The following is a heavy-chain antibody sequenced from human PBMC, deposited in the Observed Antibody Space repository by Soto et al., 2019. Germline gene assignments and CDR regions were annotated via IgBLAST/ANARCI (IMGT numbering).Heavy chain of an antibody. V-gene: IGHV1-18*01. CDR3: ARGRYCSSISCSRGVEFDY. Sequence: QVQLVQSGAEVKKPGASVKVSCKASGYTFTNYGISWVRQAPGQGLEWMGWISTYNGDTNYAQRPQGRVTMTTDTATSTAYMELRSLRSDDTAVYYCARGRYCSSISCSRGVEFDYWGQGTLGTVSS. CDR1: GYTFTNYG. CDR2: ISTYNGDT. D-gene: IGHD2-2*01. J-gene: IGHJ4*02.